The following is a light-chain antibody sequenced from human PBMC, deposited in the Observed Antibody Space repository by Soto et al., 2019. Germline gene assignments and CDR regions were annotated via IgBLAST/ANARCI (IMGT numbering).Light chain of an antibody. CDR3: QQYGSSPPLT. CDR1: QSVSSSF. Sequence: VLTQSPGTLSLSPGERATLSCRASQSVSSSFLAWYQQKPGQAPRILIYGASTRATGIPDRFSGSGSGTDFPLTISILEPEDFAVYYFQQYGSSPPLTFGGGTKVEIK. J-gene: IGKJ4*01. CDR2: GAS. V-gene: IGKV3-20*01.